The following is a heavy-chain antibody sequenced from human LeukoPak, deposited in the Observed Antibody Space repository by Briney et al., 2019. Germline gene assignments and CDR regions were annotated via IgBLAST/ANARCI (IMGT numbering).Heavy chain of an antibody. V-gene: IGHV4-4*02. CDR2: INHSGST. D-gene: IGHD6-6*01. CDR3: ARGLSWYSSSSRFDP. J-gene: IGHJ5*02. Sequence: SETLSLTCAVSGGSISSSNWWSWVRQPPGKGLEWIGEINHSGSTNYNPSLKSRVTISVDTSKNQFSLKLSSVTAADTAVYYCARGLSWYSSSSRFDPWGQGTLVTVSS. CDR1: GGSISSSNW.